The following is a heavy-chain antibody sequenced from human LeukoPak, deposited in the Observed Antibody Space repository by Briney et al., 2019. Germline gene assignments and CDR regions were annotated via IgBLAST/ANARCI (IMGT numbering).Heavy chain of an antibody. CDR3: ARAHDYGNWFDP. Sequence: GGSLRLSCAASGFTFSSYSMNWVRQAPGKGLEWVSSISSSSSYIYYADSVKGRFTISRDNAKNSLYLQMNSLRAEDTAAYYCARAHDYGNWFDPWGQGTLVTVSS. CDR1: GFTFSSYS. V-gene: IGHV3-21*01. J-gene: IGHJ5*02. D-gene: IGHD4-17*01. CDR2: ISSSSSYI.